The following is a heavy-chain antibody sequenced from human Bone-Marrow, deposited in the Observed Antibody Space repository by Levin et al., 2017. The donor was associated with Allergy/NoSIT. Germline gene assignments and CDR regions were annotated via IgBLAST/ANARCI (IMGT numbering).Heavy chain of an antibody. V-gene: IGHV4-39*01. Sequence: PSETLSLTCTVSGGSISSSSYYWGWIRQPPGKGLEWIGSIYYRGRTYRHPSLKSRVTISVDTSKNRFSLKLSSVTAADTAVYYCAYDSSGYDYYYGLDVWGQGTTVTVSS. J-gene: IGHJ6*02. CDR3: AYDSSGYDYYYGLDV. CDR1: GGSISSSSYY. CDR2: IYYRGRT. D-gene: IGHD3-22*01.